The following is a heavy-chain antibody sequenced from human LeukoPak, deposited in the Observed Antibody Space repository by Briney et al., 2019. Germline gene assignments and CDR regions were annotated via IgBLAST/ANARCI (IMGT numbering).Heavy chain of an antibody. V-gene: IGHV4-59*08. CDR1: GGSISSYY. CDR3: AKFGSVTTLSHFDF. CDR2: VVYSGST. D-gene: IGHD3-10*01. Sequence: PSETLSLTCTVSGGSISSYYWSWIRQPPGKGLEWIGFVVYSGSTNYNPSLKSRVTISIDTSNNQLSLRLSSVTAADTAVYYCAKFGSVTTLSHFDFWGQGTLVTVSS. J-gene: IGHJ4*02.